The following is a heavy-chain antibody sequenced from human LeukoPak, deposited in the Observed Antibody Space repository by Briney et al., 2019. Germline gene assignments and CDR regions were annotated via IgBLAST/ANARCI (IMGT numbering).Heavy chain of an antibody. Sequence: GGTLRLSCAASGFTFSAYNLDWVRTGPRQGLVWVSGINTDGSSKTYADSVKGAFTICRDNTENTLYQQSSRPRAEETAVYYCTRELGGPVDFWGQGTLVTVSS. CDR3: TRELGGPVDF. V-gene: IGHV3-74*01. CDR2: INTDGSSK. J-gene: IGHJ4*02. D-gene: IGHD3-16*01. CDR1: GFTFSAYN.